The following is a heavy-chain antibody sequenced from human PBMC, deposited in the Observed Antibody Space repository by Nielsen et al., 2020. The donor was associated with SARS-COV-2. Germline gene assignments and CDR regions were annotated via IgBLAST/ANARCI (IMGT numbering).Heavy chain of an antibody. J-gene: IGHJ4*02. D-gene: IGHD6-19*01. CDR2: FDPEDAET. CDR1: GYTLTELS. CDR3: VTVPAVAGRAKFDY. V-gene: IGHV1-24*01. Sequence: ASVKVSCKVSGYTLTELSIHWVRQAPGKGLEWMGGFDPEDAETIYAQKFQGRVTMTEDTSTDTAYMELSSLTSEDTALYCCVTVPAVAGRAKFDYWGQGTLVTVSS.